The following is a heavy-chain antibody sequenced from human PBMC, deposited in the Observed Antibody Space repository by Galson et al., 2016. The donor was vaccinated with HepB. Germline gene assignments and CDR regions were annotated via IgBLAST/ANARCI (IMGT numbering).Heavy chain of an antibody. J-gene: IGHJ6*02. D-gene: IGHD2-2*01. CDR1: GGSFNGYY. Sequence: ETLSLTCAVYGGSFNGYYWTWIRQSPGKGLGWIGEIDHGGVTSYNPSLKSRVSISVDTSERQFSLKVTSVHAADTAVYYCARGSLVASADVWGQGTTVTVSS. CDR2: IDHGGVT. CDR3: ARGSLVASADV. V-gene: IGHV4-34*01.